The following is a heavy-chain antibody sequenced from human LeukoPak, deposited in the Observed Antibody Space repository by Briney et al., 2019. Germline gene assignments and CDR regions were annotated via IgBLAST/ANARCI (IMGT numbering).Heavy chain of an antibody. D-gene: IGHD2-2*01. J-gene: IGHJ6*03. CDR3: ARVGCSSTSCTADYYYYYMDV. CDR1: GYTFTSYD. Sequence: ASVKVSCTASGYTFTSYDINWVRQATGQGLEWMGWMNPNSGNTGYAQKFQGRVTMTRNTSISTAYMELSSLRSEDTAVYYCARVGCSSTSCTADYYYYYMDVWGKGTTVTVSS. V-gene: IGHV1-8*01. CDR2: MNPNSGNT.